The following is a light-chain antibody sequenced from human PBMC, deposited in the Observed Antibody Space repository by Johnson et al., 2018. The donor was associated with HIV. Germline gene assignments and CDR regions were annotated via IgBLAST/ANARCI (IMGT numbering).Light chain of an antibody. CDR3: GTWDSSLSAHYV. CDR2: ENN. Sequence: QSVLTQPPSVSAAPGQKVTISCSGSSSNIGNNYVSWYRQLPGTAPKLVIYENNKRPSGIPDRFSASKSGTSATLAITGLQTGDEADYYCGTWDSSLSAHYVFGTGTKVTVL. V-gene: IGLV1-51*02. J-gene: IGLJ1*01. CDR1: SSNIGNNY.